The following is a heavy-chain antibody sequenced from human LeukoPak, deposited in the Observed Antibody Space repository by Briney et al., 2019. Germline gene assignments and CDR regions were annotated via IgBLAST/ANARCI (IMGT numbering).Heavy chain of an antibody. Sequence: ASVKVSCKASGYTFTSYYMHWVRLAPGQGLEWMGIINPSGGSTSYAQKFQGRVTMTRDTSTSTVYMELSSLRSEDTAVYYCARDPPPPSWYSGDSSGAFDIWGQGTMVTVSS. D-gene: IGHD1-26*01. J-gene: IGHJ3*02. CDR2: INPSGGST. CDR3: ARDPPPPSWYSGDSSGAFDI. V-gene: IGHV1-46*03. CDR1: GYTFTSYY.